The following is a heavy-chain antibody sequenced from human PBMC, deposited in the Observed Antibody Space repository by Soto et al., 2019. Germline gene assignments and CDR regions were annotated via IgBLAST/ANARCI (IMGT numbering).Heavy chain of an antibody. D-gene: IGHD3-3*01. CDR2: ISSSGAST. Sequence: GGSLRLSCAASRLTFSSYAMSWVRQAPGKGLEWVSAISSSGASTYSADSVKGRFTISRDNSRNTLYLQMNSLRAEDTAIYYCAKAPTTFRVVMRYSFYYGLDVWGQGTTVTVSS. V-gene: IGHV3-23*01. CDR1: RLTFSSYA. CDR3: AKAPTTFRVVMRYSFYYGLDV. J-gene: IGHJ6*02.